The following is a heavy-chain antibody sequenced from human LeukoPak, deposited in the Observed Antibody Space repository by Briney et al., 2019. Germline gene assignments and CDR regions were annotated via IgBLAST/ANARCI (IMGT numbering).Heavy chain of an antibody. J-gene: IGHJ4*02. CDR3: ARGDYYDSSGYYY. V-gene: IGHV4-30-2*01. CDR1: GGSISSGGYS. D-gene: IGHD3-22*01. CDR2: IYHSGST. Sequence: SQTLSLTCAVSGGSISSGGYSWSWIRQPPGKGLEWIGYIYHSGSTYYNPSLKSRVTISVDRSKNQFSLKLSSVTAADTAVYYCARGDYYDSSGYYYWGQGTLVTVSS.